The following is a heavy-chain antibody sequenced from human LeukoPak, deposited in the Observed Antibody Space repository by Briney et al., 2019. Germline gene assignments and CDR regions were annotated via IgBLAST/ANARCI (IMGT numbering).Heavy chain of an antibody. D-gene: IGHD1-26*01. CDR1: GFTFSSYG. Sequence: GGSLRLSCAASGFTFSSYGMHWVRQAPGKGLEWVAVISYDGSNKYYVDSVKGRFTISRDNSKNTLYLQMNSLRAEDTAVYYCAKDPNLWVLGGHFQHWGQGTLVIVSS. J-gene: IGHJ1*01. V-gene: IGHV3-30*18. CDR2: ISYDGSNK. CDR3: AKDPNLWVLGGHFQH.